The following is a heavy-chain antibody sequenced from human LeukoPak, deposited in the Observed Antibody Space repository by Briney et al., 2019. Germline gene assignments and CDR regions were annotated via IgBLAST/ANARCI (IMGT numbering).Heavy chain of an antibody. V-gene: IGHV4-59*08. Sequence: SETLSLTCTVSGGSISSYYWSWIRQPPGKGLEYIGYMYYDGTTNYNPSLKSRVTISIDTSKIHFSLRLSSVTAADTALYYCARRGGGHAFDIWGQGTIITVSS. D-gene: IGHD3-16*01. CDR2: MYYDGTT. J-gene: IGHJ3*02. CDR3: ARRGGGHAFDI. CDR1: GGSISSYY.